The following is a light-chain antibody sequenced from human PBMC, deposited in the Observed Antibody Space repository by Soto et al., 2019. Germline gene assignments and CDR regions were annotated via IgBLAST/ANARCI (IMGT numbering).Light chain of an antibody. CDR3: SSYTSSSSVV. CDR2: EVS. Sequence: QSVLTQPASVSGSPGQSITISCTGTSSDVGGYNYVSWYQQHPGKAPKLMIYEVSNRPSGVSNRFSASKSGNTASLNISGLQAEDEADYYCSSYTSSSSVVFGGGTKLTVL. CDR1: SSDVGGYNY. J-gene: IGLJ2*01. V-gene: IGLV2-14*01.